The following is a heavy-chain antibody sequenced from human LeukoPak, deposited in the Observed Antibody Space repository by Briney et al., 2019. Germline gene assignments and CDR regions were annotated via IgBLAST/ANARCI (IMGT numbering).Heavy chain of an antibody. J-gene: IGHJ4*02. CDR1: GFTVSSNY. D-gene: IGHD5-18*01. Sequence: PGGSLRLSCAASGFTVSSNYMSWVRQAPEKGLEWVSVLYTGGNTYYADSEKGRFTISRDNSKNTLYLQMNSLRAEDTAVYFCARVGRGDIYGYGDYWGQGTLVAVSS. CDR3: ARVGRGDIYGYGDY. V-gene: IGHV3-66*01. CDR2: LYTGGNT.